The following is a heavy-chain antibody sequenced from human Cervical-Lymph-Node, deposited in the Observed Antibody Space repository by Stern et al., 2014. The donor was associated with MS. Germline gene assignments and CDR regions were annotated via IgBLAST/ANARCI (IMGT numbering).Heavy chain of an antibody. CDR2: INTNTGNS. J-gene: IGHJ4*02. V-gene: IGHV7-4-1*02. CDR1: GYTLTNYP. CDR3: ARDFVDTAMITRSDYLDC. Sequence: VHLVESGSELKKPGASVKVSCKASGYTLTNYPMNLVRQAPGQELEWMGWINTNTGNSTYAQGFTGRFVFSLDTSVSTAYLQISSLKAEDTAVYYCARDFVDTAMITRSDYLDCWCQGTLVTVSS. D-gene: IGHD5-18*01.